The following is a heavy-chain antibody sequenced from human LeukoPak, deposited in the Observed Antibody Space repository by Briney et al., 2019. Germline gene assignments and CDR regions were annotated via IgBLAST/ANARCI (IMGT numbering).Heavy chain of an antibody. V-gene: IGHV3-23*01. CDR2: MTGNGRPV. D-gene: IGHD4-11*01. CDR3: TQDPTGNYIGAFDP. J-gene: IGHJ5*02. Sequence: GGSLRLSCAVSGLSFSVFAMTCVGDAPGGGVEWGLSMTGNGRPVVHTPQVTSRFTRSRDNSKNTVYLHMNSLRADDPALYYGTQDPTGNYIGAFDPWGLGNRVTVSS. CDR1: GLSFSVFA.